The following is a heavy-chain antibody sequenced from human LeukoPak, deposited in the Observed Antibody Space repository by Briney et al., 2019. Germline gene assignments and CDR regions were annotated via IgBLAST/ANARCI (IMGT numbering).Heavy chain of an antibody. Sequence: SETLSLTCTVSGGFISSDYWGWIRQSPGKGLEWVGYVYYSGTTSYNPSRKSRVTISLDTSNNQSSLKLSSVTAADTAVYYGARGANWGSPDYWGQGTLVTVSS. J-gene: IGHJ4*02. CDR2: VYYSGTT. V-gene: IGHV4-59*13. CDR3: ARGANWGSPDY. CDR1: GGFISSDY. D-gene: IGHD7-27*01.